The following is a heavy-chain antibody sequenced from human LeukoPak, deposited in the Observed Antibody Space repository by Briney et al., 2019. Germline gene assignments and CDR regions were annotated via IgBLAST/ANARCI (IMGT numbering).Heavy chain of an antibody. D-gene: IGHD2-2*01. CDR1: GFTFSSYA. J-gene: IGHJ4*02. Sequence: PGGSLRLSCAASGFTFSSYAMSWVRQAPGKGLEWVSGISGSGDNTDYADSVKGRFTISRDNSKNTLYLQMNSLRAEDTAVYYCAKGLLGYCSSSSCPRPDYWGQGTLVTVSS. V-gene: IGHV3-23*01. CDR3: AKGLLGYCSSSSCPRPDY. CDR2: ISGSGDNT.